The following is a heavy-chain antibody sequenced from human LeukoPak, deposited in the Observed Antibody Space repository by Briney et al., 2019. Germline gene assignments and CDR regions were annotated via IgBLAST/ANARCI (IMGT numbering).Heavy chain of an antibody. V-gene: IGHV1-8*01. Sequence: ASVKVSCKASGYTFTSYDINWVRQATGQGLEWMGWMNPNSGNTGYAQKFQGRVTITRDTSASTAYMELSSLRSEDTAVYYCAREEWELLLDYWGQGTLVTVSS. D-gene: IGHD1-26*01. CDR3: AREEWELLLDY. CDR2: MNPNSGNT. CDR1: GYTFTSYD. J-gene: IGHJ4*02.